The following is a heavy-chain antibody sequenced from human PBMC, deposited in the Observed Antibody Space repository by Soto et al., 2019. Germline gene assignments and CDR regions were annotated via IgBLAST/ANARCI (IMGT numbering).Heavy chain of an antibody. CDR2: INAGNGNT. V-gene: IGHV1-3*01. Sequence: QVQLVQSGAEVKKPGASVKVSCKASGYTFTSYAMHWVRQAPGQRREWMGWINAGNGNTKYSQKIQGRVTITRDTSASTAYMELSSLRSEDTAVYYCASGYDFWSGGAYMDVWGKGTTVTVSS. CDR1: GYTFTSYA. CDR3: ASGYDFWSGGAYMDV. D-gene: IGHD3-3*01. J-gene: IGHJ6*03.